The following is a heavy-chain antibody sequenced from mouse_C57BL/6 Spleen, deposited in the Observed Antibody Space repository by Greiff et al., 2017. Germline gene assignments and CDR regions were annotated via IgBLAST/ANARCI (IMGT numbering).Heavy chain of an antibody. Sequence: QVQLQQSGAELARPGASVKLSCKASGYTFTSYGISWVKQRTGQGLEWIGEIYPRSGNKYYNEKFKGKATLTADKSSSTAYMELRSLTSEDSAVYFCARADSSGYGFAYWGQGTLVTVSA. CDR2: IYPRSGNK. V-gene: IGHV1-81*01. CDR3: ARADSSGYGFAY. J-gene: IGHJ3*01. D-gene: IGHD3-2*02. CDR1: GYTFTSYG.